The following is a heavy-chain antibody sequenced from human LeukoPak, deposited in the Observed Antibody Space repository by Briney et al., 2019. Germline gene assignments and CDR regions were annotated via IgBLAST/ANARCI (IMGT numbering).Heavy chain of an antibody. CDR1: GYSFTSYY. CDR3: ARSSAYYNEADI. J-gene: IGHJ3*02. D-gene: IGHD1-26*01. Sequence: ASVKVSCKPSGYSFTSYYIHWVRQAPGQGLEWMGIINPSGGSTTYAQKLQGRLTMASDTSTSTVYMELSSLRSEDTAMYYCARSSAYYNEADIWGQGTMVTVSS. CDR2: INPSGGST. V-gene: IGHV1-46*01.